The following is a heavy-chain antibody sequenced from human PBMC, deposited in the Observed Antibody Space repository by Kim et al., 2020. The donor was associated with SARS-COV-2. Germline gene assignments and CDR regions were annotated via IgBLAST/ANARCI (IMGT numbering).Heavy chain of an antibody. CDR3: ARDPAAMSGSTLNWSDP. D-gene: IGHD3-10*01. V-gene: IGHV1-69*13. CDR1: GGTFSNYV. Sequence: SVKVSCKASGGTFSNYVFSWVRQAPGQGLEWMGGIIPILGTANYAQKFQGRVTIIADESTSSAYMELSSLRSEDTAVYYCARDPAAMSGSTLNWSDPWGQGTLVIVSS. J-gene: IGHJ5*02. CDR2: IIPILGTA.